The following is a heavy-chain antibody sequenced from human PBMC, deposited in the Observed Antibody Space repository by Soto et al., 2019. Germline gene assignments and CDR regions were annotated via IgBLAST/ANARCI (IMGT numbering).Heavy chain of an antibody. V-gene: IGHV3-48*01. D-gene: IGHD2-8*01. Sequence: GGSLRLSCAASGFTLSSYSMNWARQAPGKGLEWVSYISSSSSTTYYADSVKGRSTISRDNAKNSMYLQMNSLRAEDTAVYYCARNGSSFDIWGQGTMVTVSS. J-gene: IGHJ3*02. CDR3: ARNGSSFDI. CDR2: ISSSSSTT. CDR1: GFTLSSYS.